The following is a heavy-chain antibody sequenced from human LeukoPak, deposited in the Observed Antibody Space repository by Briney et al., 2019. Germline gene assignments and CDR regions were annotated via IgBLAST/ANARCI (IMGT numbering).Heavy chain of an antibody. CDR3: ARKESSIELGGWFDP. CDR1: GGSISGYY. Sequence: SETLSLTCTVSGGSISGYYWSWIRQPPGKGLEWIGYIYYSGTTYYNPSLKSRVTMSVDTSKNQFSLKLSSVTAADTAVYYCARKESSIELGGWFDPWGQGILVTVSS. D-gene: IGHD2-2*01. J-gene: IGHJ5*02. CDR2: IYYSGTT. V-gene: IGHV4-59*08.